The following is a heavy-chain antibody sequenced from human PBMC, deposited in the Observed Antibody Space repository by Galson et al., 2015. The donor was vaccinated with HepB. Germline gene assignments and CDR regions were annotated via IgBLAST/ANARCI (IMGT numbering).Heavy chain of an antibody. Sequence: LSLTCAVSGDSISSRNWWSWVRQPPGKGLEWIGEIYNSGTTNYNPSLKSRVTISIDKSKNDFSLRLNSVTAADTAVYYCAREGSAHADAFDIWGQGTMVIVSS. D-gene: IGHD2-15*01. CDR2: IYNSGTT. V-gene: IGHV4-4*02. CDR1: GDSISSRNW. CDR3: AREGSAHADAFDI. J-gene: IGHJ3*02.